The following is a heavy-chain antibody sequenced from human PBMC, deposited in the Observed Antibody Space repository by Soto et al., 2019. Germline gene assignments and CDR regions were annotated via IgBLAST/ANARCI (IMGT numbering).Heavy chain of an antibody. CDR3: ARRDRTRKIAAAGTEYYYYGMDV. Sequence: GESLKISCKGSGYSFTSYWISWVRQMPGKGLEWMGRIDPSDSYTNYSPSLQGHVTISADKSISTAYLQWSSLKASDTAMYYCARRDRTRKIAAAGTEYYYYGMDVWGQGTTVTVSS. J-gene: IGHJ6*02. V-gene: IGHV5-10-1*01. CDR2: IDPSDSYT. CDR1: GYSFTSYW. D-gene: IGHD6-13*01.